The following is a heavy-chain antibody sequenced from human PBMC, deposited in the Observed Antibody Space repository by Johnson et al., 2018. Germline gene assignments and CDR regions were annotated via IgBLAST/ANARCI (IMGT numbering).Heavy chain of an antibody. CDR3: STDPSLLWFGEGNYAMDV. V-gene: IGHV1-24*01. D-gene: IGHD3-10*01. Sequence: QVQLVQSGAEVKRPGASVKVSCKVRGYNVIELSMFWVRQAPGKGLEWMGSFDPENYKRIYAQKFQVRVTMSEDTSTHTAYMELSSLRFEDTAGYYCSTDPSLLWFGEGNYAMDVWGQGTSVTVSS. CDR2: FDPENYKR. J-gene: IGHJ6*01. CDR1: GYNVIELS.